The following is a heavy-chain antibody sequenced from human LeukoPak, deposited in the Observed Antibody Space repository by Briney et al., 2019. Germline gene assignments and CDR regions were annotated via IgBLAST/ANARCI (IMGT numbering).Heavy chain of an antibody. J-gene: IGHJ3*02. CDR1: GGSISSYY. CDR3: ARDPGYCRSTTCYGGAFNI. D-gene: IGHD2-2*01. CDR2: IYYSGST. V-gene: IGHV4-59*06. Sequence: SETLSLTCTVSGGSISSYYWSWIRQHPGKGLEWIGYIYYSGSTYYNPSLKSRVTISVDTSKNQFSLKLTSVTAADTAVYYCARDPGYCRSTTCYGGAFNIWGQGTMVTVSS.